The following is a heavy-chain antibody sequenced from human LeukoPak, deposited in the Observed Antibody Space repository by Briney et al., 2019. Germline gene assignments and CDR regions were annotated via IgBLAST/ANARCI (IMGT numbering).Heavy chain of an antibody. CDR1: GFTFSNFW. D-gene: IGHD3-10*01. CDR2: IYGDGSFT. CDR3: ARDSPLYGSGSYYNS. Sequence: GGSLRLSCAASGFTFSNFWMHWVRQAPGKGLVWVALIYGDGSFTRYADSVKGRFTISRDNSKNTLYLQMNSLRAEDTAVYYCARDSPLYGSGSYYNSWGQGTLVTVSS. J-gene: IGHJ4*02. V-gene: IGHV3-74*01.